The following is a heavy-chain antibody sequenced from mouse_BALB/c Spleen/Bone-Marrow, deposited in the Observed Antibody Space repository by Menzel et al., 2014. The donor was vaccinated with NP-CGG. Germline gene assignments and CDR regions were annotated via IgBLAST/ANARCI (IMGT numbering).Heavy chain of an antibody. CDR3: ARWEYYAMDY. CDR2: IDPANGNT. CDR1: GFNIKDTY. V-gene: IGHV14-3*02. Sequence: VQLKQSGAELVKPGASVKLSCTASGFNIKDTYMHWVKQRPEQGLEWIGRIDPANGNTKYDPKLQGKATITAATSSNTAYLQLSSLTSEDTAVYYCARWEYYAMDYWGQGTSVTVSS. J-gene: IGHJ4*01. D-gene: IGHD4-1*01.